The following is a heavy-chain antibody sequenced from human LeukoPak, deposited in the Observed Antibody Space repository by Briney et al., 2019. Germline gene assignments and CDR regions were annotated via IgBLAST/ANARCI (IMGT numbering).Heavy chain of an antibody. CDR1: GGSISSGGYY. D-gene: IGHD4-17*01. CDR2: IYYSGST. V-gene: IGHV4-31*03. Sequence: PSQTLSLTCTVSGGSISSGGYYWSWIRQHPGKGLEWIGYIYYSGSTYYNPSLKSRVTISVDTSKNQFSLKLSSVTAADTAVYYCARVGIRGDSHLVFDYWGQGTLVTVSS. J-gene: IGHJ4*02. CDR3: ARVGIRGDSHLVFDY.